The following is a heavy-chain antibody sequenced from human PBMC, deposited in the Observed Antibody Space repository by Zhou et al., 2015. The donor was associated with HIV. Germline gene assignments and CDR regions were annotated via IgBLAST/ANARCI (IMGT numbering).Heavy chain of an antibody. CDR1: GATFGYYA. CDR3: ARDRGAARPDWRYFDL. J-gene: IGHJ2*01. V-gene: IGHV1-69*06. D-gene: IGHD6-6*01. CDR2: IIPVFGTA. Sequence: VQLVQSGAEVKKPGSSVKVSCLASGATFGYYAISWVRQAPGQGLEWMGGIIPVFGTANYAQKFQGRVSITADRSTSTAYMELRSLRSEDTAVYYCARDRGAARPDWRYFDLWGRGTLVTVSS.